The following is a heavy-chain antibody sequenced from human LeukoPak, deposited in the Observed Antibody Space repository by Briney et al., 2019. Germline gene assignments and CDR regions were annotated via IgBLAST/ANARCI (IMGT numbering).Heavy chain of an antibody. J-gene: IGHJ4*02. V-gene: IGHV1-69*04. CDR3: ARDRYYYDSSGQQIFYY. D-gene: IGHD3-22*01. Sequence: ASVKVSCKASGGTFSSYAISWVRQAPGQGLEWMGRIIPILGIANYAQKFQGRVTITADKSTSTAYMELSSLRSEDTAVYYCARDRYYYDSSGQQIFYYWGQGTLVTVSS. CDR2: IIPILGIA. CDR1: GGTFSSYA.